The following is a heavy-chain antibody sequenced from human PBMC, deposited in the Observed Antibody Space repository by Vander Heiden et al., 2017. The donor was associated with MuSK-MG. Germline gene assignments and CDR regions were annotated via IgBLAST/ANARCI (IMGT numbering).Heavy chain of an antibody. D-gene: IGHD3-3*01. J-gene: IGHJ6*03. CDR3: ARGSEYDFVSGDDRYYYMDV. Sequence: QVQLQQWGAGLLKPSETLSLTCAVYGGSFSGYYWSWIRQPPGKGLEWIGEINHSGSTNYNPSIKRRVTIAVDTSKNQFSLKRSSVTAAETAVYYCARGSEYDFVSGDDRYYYMDVWGKGTTVTVYS. CDR1: GGSFSGYY. V-gene: IGHV4-34*01. CDR2: INHSGST.